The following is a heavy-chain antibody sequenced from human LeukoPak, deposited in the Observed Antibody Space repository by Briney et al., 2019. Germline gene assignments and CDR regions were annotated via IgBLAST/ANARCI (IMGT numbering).Heavy chain of an antibody. Sequence: GGSLRLSCAASGFTFGLYSMTWVRQAPGKGLEWVSLIDSNSNFMNYADSVKGRFTISRDNAKNSLYLQMNSLREEDTAVYYCARDVRAFSTSSSAFDIWGQGTMVTASS. CDR2: IDSNSNFM. CDR3: ARDVRAFSTSSSAFDI. V-gene: IGHV3-21*01. J-gene: IGHJ3*02. D-gene: IGHD6-6*01. CDR1: GFTFGLYS.